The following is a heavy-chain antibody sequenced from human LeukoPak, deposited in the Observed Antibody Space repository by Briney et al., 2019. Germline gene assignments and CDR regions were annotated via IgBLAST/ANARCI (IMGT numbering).Heavy chain of an antibody. J-gene: IGHJ4*02. V-gene: IGHV3-74*01. CDR3: VRAGLDGGSYFGD. CDR2: MNGDGSRT. D-gene: IGHD1-26*01. CDR1: GFTFSSYW. Sequence: PGGSLRLSCAASGFTFSSYWMHWVRQVPGNGLVWVSRMNGDGSRTNYTDSVKGRFTISRDNAKNTVFLQMNSLTVEDTAVYYCVRAGLDGGSYFGDWGQGTLVTVSS.